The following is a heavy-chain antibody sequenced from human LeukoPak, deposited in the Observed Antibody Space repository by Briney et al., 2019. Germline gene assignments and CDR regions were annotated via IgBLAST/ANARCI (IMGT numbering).Heavy chain of an antibody. CDR1: GFTFSSCA. V-gene: IGHV3-23*01. J-gene: IGHJ4*02. CDR2: ISGSGDNT. CDR3: AKDFYSGSYYYFDY. D-gene: IGHD1-26*01. Sequence: GGSLRLSCAASGFTFSSCAMNWVRQAPGTGLEWVSSISGSGDNTYYADSVKGRFTISRDNSKNMLYLQMNSLRGEDTALYYCAKDFYSGSYYYFDYWGQGTLVTVSS.